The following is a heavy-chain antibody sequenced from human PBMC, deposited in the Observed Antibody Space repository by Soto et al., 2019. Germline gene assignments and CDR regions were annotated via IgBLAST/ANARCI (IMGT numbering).Heavy chain of an antibody. CDR2: IIPILGIA. D-gene: IGHD2-2*01. CDR3: ARDSRYCSSTSCYAYHDAFDI. CDR1: GGTFSSYT. J-gene: IGHJ3*02. V-gene: IGHV1-69*04. Sequence: SVKVSCKASGGTFSSYTISWVRQAPGQGLEWMGRIIPILGIANYAQKFQGRVTITADKSTSTAYMELSSLRSEDTAVYYCARDSRYCSSTSCYAYHDAFDIWGQGTMVTVSS.